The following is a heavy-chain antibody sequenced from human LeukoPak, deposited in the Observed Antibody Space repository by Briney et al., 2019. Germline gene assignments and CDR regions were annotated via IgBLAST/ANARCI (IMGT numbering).Heavy chain of an antibody. CDR1: SFSFSDFW. D-gene: IGHD3-10*01. J-gene: IGHJ4*02. CDR3: ARSSSQGFDYFDY. CDR2: IKRFGSEK. Sequence: GGSLRLSCVASSFSFSDFWMSWARQRPGKGLEWVATIKRFGSEKTYLDSVKGRFTISRDDSKSSLSLQMNNLGADDSGLCYCARSSSQGFDYFDYWGQGALVTVSS. V-gene: IGHV3-7*01.